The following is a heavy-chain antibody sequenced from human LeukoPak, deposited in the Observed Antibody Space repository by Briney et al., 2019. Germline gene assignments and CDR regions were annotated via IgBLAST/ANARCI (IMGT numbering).Heavy chain of an antibody. CDR3: AKEGYSSGWYDGYFHH. CDR2: ISGSGGST. V-gene: IGHV3-23*01. Sequence: GGSLRLSCAASGFTFSSYAMNWVRQAPGKGLEWVSAISGSGGSTYYTDSVKGRFTISRDNSKNTLYLQMNSLRAEDTAVYYCAKEGYSSGWYDGYFHHWGQGTLVTVSS. J-gene: IGHJ1*01. D-gene: IGHD6-19*01. CDR1: GFTFSSYA.